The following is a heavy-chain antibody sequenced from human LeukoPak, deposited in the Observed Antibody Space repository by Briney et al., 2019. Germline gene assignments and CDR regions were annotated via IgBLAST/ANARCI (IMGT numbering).Heavy chain of an antibody. D-gene: IGHD3-10*01. CDR3: ARNYYGSGSYFDY. CDR2: ISSSGSTI. V-gene: IGHV3-11*04. CDR1: GFTFSDYY. Sequence: GGSLRLSCAASGFTFSDYYMSWIRQAPGRGLEWISYISSSGSTIYYADSVKGRFTISRDNGKNSLYLQMNSLRAEDTAVYYCARNYYGSGSYFDYWGQGTLVTVSS. J-gene: IGHJ4*02.